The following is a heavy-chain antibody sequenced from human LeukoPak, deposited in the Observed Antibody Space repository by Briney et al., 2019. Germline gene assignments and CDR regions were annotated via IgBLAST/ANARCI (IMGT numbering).Heavy chain of an antibody. CDR1: GGSISSSSHY. D-gene: IGHD6-19*01. CDR2: IYYSGGT. CDR3: ARDMLYSSGWSYDRAFDI. Sequence: SETLSLTCTVSGGSISSSSHYWGWIRQPPGKGLEWIGSIYYSGGTYYNPSLKSRVTISVDTSKNQFSLKLSSVTAADTAVYYCARDMLYSSGWSYDRAFDIWGQGTMVTVSS. J-gene: IGHJ3*02. V-gene: IGHV4-39*07.